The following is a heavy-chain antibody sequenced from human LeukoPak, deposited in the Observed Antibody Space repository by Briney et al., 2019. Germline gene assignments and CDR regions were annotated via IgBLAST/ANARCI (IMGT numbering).Heavy chain of an antibody. CDR1: GGSFSAHY. J-gene: IGHJ4*02. V-gene: IGHV4-34*01. D-gene: IGHD1-26*01. Sequence: PSETLSLTCAFYGGSFSAHYWSWIRQPPGKGLEWIGEINHSGSSNYNPSLQSLVTISVDTSKTQFSLKVSSVTAADTAVYYCARNIVGTPQPAFDYWGQGTLVTVSS. CDR2: INHSGSS. CDR3: ARNIVGTPQPAFDY.